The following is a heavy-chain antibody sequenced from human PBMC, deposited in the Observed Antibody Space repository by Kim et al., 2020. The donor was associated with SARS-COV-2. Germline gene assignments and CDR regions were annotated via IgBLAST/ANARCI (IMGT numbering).Heavy chain of an antibody. Sequence: SKYYADSVKGRFTISRDNSKNTLYLQMNSLRAEDTAVYYCARSIAAHFDYWGQGTLVTVSS. D-gene: IGHD6-6*01. CDR3: ARSIAAHFDY. J-gene: IGHJ4*02. CDR2: SK. V-gene: IGHV3-53*01.